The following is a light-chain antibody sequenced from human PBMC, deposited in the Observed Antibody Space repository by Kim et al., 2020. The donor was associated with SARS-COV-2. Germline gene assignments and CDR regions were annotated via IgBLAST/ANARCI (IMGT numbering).Light chain of an antibody. CDR2: EAS. CDR1: QDISDW. J-gene: IGKJ1*01. V-gene: IGKV1-12*01. Sequence: DIQMTQSPSSVSASVGDRVTITCRASQDISDWLAWYQQKPGKAPKLLIYEASSLQSGVPSRFSGSGYGTDFTLTISSLQPEDFATYYCRQTDSFPWTFGQGTKVDIK. CDR3: RQTDSFPWT.